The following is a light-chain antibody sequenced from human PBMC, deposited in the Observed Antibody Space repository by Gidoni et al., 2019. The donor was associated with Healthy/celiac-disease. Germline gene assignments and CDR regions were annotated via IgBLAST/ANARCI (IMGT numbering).Light chain of an antibody. V-gene: IGKV3-20*01. CDR1: QSVSSSY. Sequence: EIVLTQSPGTLSLSPGERATLSCRASQSVSSSYLAWYQQKPGQAPRLLIYGASSRATVIPDRFSGSGSGTDFTLTISRLEPEDFAVYYCQQYGSSLMYTFXQXTKLEIK. CDR3: QQYGSSLMYT. CDR2: GAS. J-gene: IGKJ2*01.